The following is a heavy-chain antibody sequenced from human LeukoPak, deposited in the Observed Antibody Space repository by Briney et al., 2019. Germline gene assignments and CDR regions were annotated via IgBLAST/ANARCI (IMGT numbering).Heavy chain of an antibody. CDR1: GGSISSYY. V-gene: IGHV4-59*04. CDR3: EKDSHLDV. J-gene: IGHJ6*02. CDR2: IHSSGNS. D-gene: IGHD2-15*01. Sequence: PSETLSLTCTVSGGSISSYYWSWIRQLPGKGLEWIGNIHSSGNSFCNPSLKSRVTISVDTSKNQFSLKLSSVTAADTAVYYCEKDSHLDVWGQGTTVTDSS.